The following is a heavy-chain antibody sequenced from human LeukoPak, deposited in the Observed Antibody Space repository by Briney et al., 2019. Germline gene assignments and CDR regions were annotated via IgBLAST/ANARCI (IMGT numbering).Heavy chain of an antibody. CDR2: ISGSGGST. J-gene: IGHJ5*02. CDR1: GFTFSSYA. D-gene: IGHD6-13*01. V-gene: IGHV3-23*01. Sequence: GRSLRLSCAASGFTFSSYAMSWVRQAPGKGLEWVSAISGSGGSTYYADSVKGRLTISRDNSKNTLYLQMNSLRAEDTAVYYCAKDLVAAAGSPSWFDPWGQGTLVTVSS. CDR3: AKDLVAAAGSPSWFDP.